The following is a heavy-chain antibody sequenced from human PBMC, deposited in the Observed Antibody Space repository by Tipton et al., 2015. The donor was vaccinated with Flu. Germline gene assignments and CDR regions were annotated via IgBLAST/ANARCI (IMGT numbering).Heavy chain of an antibody. CDR1: GASISSGGNS. J-gene: IGHJ4*02. V-gene: IGHV4-30-2*01. Sequence: TLSLTCSVSGASISSGGNSWSWIRQPPGKGLEWIGYIYHSGTTYYNPSLKSRVTISGDRSRNQFSLKLTSVTAADTAVYYCARHSGSRSYPLDYWGQGTLVTVSS. D-gene: IGHD3-10*01. CDR2: IYHSGTT. CDR3: ARHSGSRSYPLDY.